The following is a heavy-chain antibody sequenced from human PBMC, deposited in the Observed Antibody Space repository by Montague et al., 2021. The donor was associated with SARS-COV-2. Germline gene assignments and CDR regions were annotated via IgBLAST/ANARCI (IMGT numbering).Heavy chain of an antibody. J-gene: IGHJ4*02. CDR3: ATPDY. CDR2: IDPSDSNT. CDR1: GYSFTTYW. V-gene: IGHV5-10-1*01. Sequence: QSGAEVKKPGESLRISCKGSGYSFTTYWINWVRQMPGKGLEWMGKIDPSDSNTNYSPSFQGHDTISVDRSISTAYLQWRSLKASDTAMYYCATPDYWGQGTLVTVSS.